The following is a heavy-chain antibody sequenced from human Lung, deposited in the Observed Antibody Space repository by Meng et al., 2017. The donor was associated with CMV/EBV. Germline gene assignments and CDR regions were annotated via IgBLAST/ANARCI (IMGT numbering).Heavy chain of an antibody. J-gene: IGHJ3*02. CDR3: AREQPNSDAFDI. CDR1: GFTFSSYW. Sequence: GGSLRLXFAASGFTFSSYWMHWVRQAPGKGLVWVSRINSDGSSTSYADSVQGRFTISRDNAKNTLYLQMNSLRAEDTAVYYCAREQPNSDAFDIWGQETMVTVSS. V-gene: IGHV3-74*01. CDR2: INSDGSST. D-gene: IGHD4-23*01.